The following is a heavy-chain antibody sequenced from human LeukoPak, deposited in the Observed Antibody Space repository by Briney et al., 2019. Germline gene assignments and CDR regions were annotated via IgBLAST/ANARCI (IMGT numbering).Heavy chain of an antibody. J-gene: IGHJ4*02. CDR3: AKDRNYYGSGSDYYFDY. V-gene: IGHV3-33*06. CDR2: IWYDGSNK. Sequence: GGSLRLSCATSGFTFSSYGMHWVRQAPGKGLEWVAVIWYDGSNKYYADSVKGRFTISRDNSKNTLYLQMNSLRAEDTAVYYCAKDRNYYGSGSDYYFDYWGRGTLVTVSS. D-gene: IGHD3-10*01. CDR1: GFTFSSYG.